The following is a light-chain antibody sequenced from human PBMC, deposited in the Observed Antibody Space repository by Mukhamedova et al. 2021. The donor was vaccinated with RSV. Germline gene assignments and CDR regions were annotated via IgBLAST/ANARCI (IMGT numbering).Light chain of an antibody. CDR3: QHFSSYPLS. CDR2: DVS. J-gene: IGKJ3*01. V-gene: IGKV1-13*02. Sequence: WYQRRVHGKPPKLLIYDVSNLDRGVPSRFSDSGSGTEFTLTISSLQPEDFAFYYCQHFSSYPLSFGTGTKVDV.